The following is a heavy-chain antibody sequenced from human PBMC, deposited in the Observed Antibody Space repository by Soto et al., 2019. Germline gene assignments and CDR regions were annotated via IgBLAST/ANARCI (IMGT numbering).Heavy chain of an antibody. J-gene: IGHJ4*02. D-gene: IGHD3-22*01. CDR1: GFTFSSYG. CDR3: AKDRDYYDSSGSFDY. V-gene: IGHV3-30*18. CDR2: ISYDGSNK. Sequence: GGSLRLSCAPSGFTFSSYGMHWVRQAPGKGLEWVAVISYDGSNKYYADSVKGRFTISRDNSKNTLYLQMNSLRAEDKAVYYCAKDRDYYDSSGSFDYWGQGT.